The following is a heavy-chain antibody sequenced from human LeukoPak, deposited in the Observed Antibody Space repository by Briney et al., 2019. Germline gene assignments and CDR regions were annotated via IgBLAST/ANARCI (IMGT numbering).Heavy chain of an antibody. CDR2: ISYDGSNK. D-gene: IGHD2/OR15-2a*01. CDR3: ARDPNITPDY. CDR1: GFTFSSYA. V-gene: IGHV3-30*04. J-gene: IGHJ4*02. Sequence: PGGSLRLSCAASGFTFSSYAMHWVRQAPGKGLEWVAVISYDGSNKYYADSVKGRFTISRDNPKNTLYARMNSLRAEDTAVYYCARDPNITPDYWGQGTLVTVSS.